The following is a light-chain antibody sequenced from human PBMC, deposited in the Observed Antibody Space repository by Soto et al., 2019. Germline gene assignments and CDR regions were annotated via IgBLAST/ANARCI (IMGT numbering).Light chain of an antibody. V-gene: IGKV1-39*01. Sequence: DIQMTQSPSSLSASVGDRVTITCRTSQSITTYLNWYQQKPGKAPKLLIYAASSLQSGVPPRFSGSGSGTDFTPTISSLQPEDFATYYCQQSYSIPRTFCQGTKVEIK. CDR1: QSITTY. CDR3: QQSYSIPRT. CDR2: AAS. J-gene: IGKJ1*01.